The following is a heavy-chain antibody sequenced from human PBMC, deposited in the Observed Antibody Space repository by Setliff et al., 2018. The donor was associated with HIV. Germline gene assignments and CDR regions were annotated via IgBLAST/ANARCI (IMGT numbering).Heavy chain of an antibody. CDR3: AGRRSRYGDSYY. CDR1: GGSFSGYY. V-gene: IGHV4-34*01. D-gene: IGHD4-17*01. J-gene: IGHJ4*02. CDR2: INHSGST. Sequence: LSLTCAVYGGSFSGYYWSWIRQPPGKGLEWIGEINHSGSTNYNPALKSRVTISVDTSKNQFSLKLSSVTAADTAVYYCAGRRSRYGDSYYWGQGTLVTVSS.